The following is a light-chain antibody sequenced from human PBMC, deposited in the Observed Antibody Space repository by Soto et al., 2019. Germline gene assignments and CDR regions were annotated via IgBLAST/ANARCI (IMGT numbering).Light chain of an antibody. J-gene: IGLJ1*01. CDR1: SSDIGSYNY. CDR2: DVS. CDR3: NSYTSSSTFV. V-gene: IGLV2-14*01. Sequence: QSVLTQPASVSGSPGQSITIPCTGTSSDIGSYNYVSWYQQHPGKAPKLMIYDVSNRPSGISNRFSGSKSGNTASLTISGLQAEDVADYYCNSYTSSSTFVFGTGAMLTVL.